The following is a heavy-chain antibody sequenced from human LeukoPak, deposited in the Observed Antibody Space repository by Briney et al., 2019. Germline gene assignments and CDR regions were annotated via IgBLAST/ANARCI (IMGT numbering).Heavy chain of an antibody. D-gene: IGHD6-13*01. CDR1: GFTFSSYA. J-gene: IGHJ4*02. CDR3: ASGYSSSWYNY. V-gene: IGHV3-7*01. CDR2: IKQDGSEK. Sequence: PGGSLRLSCAASGFTFSSYAMSWVRQAPGKGLEWVANIKQDGSEKYYVDSVKGRFTISRDNAKNSLYLQMNSLRAEDTAVYYCASGYSSSWYNYWGQGTLVTVSS.